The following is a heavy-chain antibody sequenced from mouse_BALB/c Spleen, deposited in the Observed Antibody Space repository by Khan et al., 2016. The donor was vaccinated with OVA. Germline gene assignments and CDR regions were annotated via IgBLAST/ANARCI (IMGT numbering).Heavy chain of an antibody. CDR1: GYSITSEYT. CDR3: ARKDYYDYDPFPY. J-gene: IGHJ3*01. Sequence: EVQLQESGPGLVKPSQSLSLTCTVTGYSITSEYTWNWIRQFPGNKLEWMCFLSYSGNTRYNQSLKSRISITRDTSKNQFFLQLNSVTSEDTATYYCARKDYYDYDPFPYWGQGTLVTVSA. V-gene: IGHV3-2*02. D-gene: IGHD2-4*01. CDR2: LSYSGNT.